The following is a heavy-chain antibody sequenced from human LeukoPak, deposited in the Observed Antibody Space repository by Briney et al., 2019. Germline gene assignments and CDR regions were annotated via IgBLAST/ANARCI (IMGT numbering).Heavy chain of an antibody. D-gene: IGHD5-18*01. CDR1: GFTFSSYE. V-gene: IGHV3-66*01. Sequence: GGSLRLSCAASGFTFSSYEMNWVRQAPGKGLEWVSVIYSDGSTYYADSVKGRFTIPRDNSKNTVYLQMNSLRAEDTAVYYCARDPGYSYGYDYWGQGTLVTVSS. CDR3: ARDPGYSYGYDY. J-gene: IGHJ4*02. CDR2: IYSDGST.